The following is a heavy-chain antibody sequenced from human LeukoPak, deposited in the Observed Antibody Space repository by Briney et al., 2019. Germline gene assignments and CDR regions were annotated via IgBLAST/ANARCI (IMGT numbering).Heavy chain of an antibody. J-gene: IGHJ4*02. D-gene: IGHD3-16*01. V-gene: IGHV3-21*01. Sequence: GGSLRLSCVASGFSFSSYNMNWVRQAPGKGLEWVSSISRSASNIYYADSVKGRFTISGDNAKNSFYLQMNSLRAEDTAVFYCARDPEGFGATYFDYWGQGTLVTVSS. CDR2: ISRSASNI. CDR3: ARDPEGFGATYFDY. CDR1: GFSFSSYN.